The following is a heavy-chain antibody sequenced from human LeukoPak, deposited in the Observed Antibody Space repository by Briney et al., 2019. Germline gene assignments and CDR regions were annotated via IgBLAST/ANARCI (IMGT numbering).Heavy chain of an antibody. CDR1: GGSISIYY. V-gene: IGHV4-59*08. CDR2: IYYSGST. CDR3: AGTYTGYSSSWYRPLDY. D-gene: IGHD6-13*01. J-gene: IGHJ4*02. Sequence: SETLSLTCTVSGGSISIYYWSWIRQPPGKGLEWIGYIYYSGSTNYNPSLKSRVTISVDTSKNQFSLKLSSVTAADTAVYYCAGTYTGYSSSWYRPLDYWGQGTLVTVSS.